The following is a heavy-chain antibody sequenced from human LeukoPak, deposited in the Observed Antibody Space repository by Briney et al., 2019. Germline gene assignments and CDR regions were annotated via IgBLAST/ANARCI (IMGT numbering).Heavy chain of an antibody. Sequence: PGGSLRLSCAASGFTFSSYSMNWVRQAPGKGLEWVSYISSSSSTIYYADSVKGRFTISRDNAKNSLYLQMNSLRAEDTAVYYCARGLVYGGNYPHYFDYWGQGTLVTVSS. CDR1: GFTFSSYS. CDR3: ARGLVYGGNYPHYFDY. D-gene: IGHD4-23*01. J-gene: IGHJ4*02. CDR2: ISSSSSTI. V-gene: IGHV3-48*01.